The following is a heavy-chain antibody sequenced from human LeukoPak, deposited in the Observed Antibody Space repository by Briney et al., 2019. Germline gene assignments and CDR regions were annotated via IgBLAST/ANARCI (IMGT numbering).Heavy chain of an antibody. CDR1: GYTFTSYG. CDR2: ISAYNGNT. V-gene: IGHV1-18*04. D-gene: IGHD3-10*01. CDR3: ARDRAVWFGEPLRFDP. J-gene: IGHJ5*02. Sequence: GASVKVSCKASGYTFTSYGISWVRQAPGQGLEWMGWISAYNGNTNYAQKLQGRGTMTTDTSTSTAYMELRSLRSDDTAVYYCARDRAVWFGEPLRFDPWGQGTLVTVSS.